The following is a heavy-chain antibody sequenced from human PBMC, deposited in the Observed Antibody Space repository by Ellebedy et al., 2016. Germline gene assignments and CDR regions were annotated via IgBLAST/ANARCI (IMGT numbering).Heavy chain of an antibody. J-gene: IGHJ5*02. CDR2: INHSGST. D-gene: IGHD2-2*01. CDR3: ARGTYCSSTSCYWFNP. Sequence: SETLSLXCAVYGGSFSGYYWSWIRQPPGKGLEWIGEINHSGSTNYNPSLKSRVTISVDTSKNQFSLKLSSVTAADTAVYYCARGTYCSSTSCYWFNPWGQGTLVTVSS. V-gene: IGHV4-34*01. CDR1: GGSFSGYY.